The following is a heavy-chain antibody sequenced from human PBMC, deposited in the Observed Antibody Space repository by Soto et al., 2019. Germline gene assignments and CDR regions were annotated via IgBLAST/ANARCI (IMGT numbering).Heavy chain of an antibody. V-gene: IGHV4-59*01. CDR1: GGSISTYY. CDR3: ARDQLSSGLYVWFDP. Sequence: PSETLSLTCTVSGGSISTYYWSWIRQPPGKGLEWIGYIYYDGSTSYNPSLRSRVTISVDTSRNQFSLILGSVTSADTAVYYCARDQLSSGLYVWFDPWGQGTLVTVSS. CDR2: IYYDGST. D-gene: IGHD6-25*01. J-gene: IGHJ5*02.